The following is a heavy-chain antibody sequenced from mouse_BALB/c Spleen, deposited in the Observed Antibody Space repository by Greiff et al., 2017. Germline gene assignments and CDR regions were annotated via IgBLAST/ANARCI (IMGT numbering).Heavy chain of an antibody. CDR2: ISYSGST. CDR3: ARYDYDESYYAMDY. D-gene: IGHD2-4*01. J-gene: IGHJ4*01. V-gene: IGHV3-8*02. Sequence: EVKLVESGPSLVKPSQTLSLTCSVTGDSITSGYWNWIRKFPGNKLEYMGYISYSGSTYYNPSLKSRISITRDTSKNQYYLQLNSVTTEDTATYYCARYDYDESYYAMDYWGQGTSVTVSS. CDR1: GDSITSGY.